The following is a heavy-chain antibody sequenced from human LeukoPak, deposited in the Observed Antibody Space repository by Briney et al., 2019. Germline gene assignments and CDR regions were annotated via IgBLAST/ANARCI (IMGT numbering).Heavy chain of an antibody. CDR1: GYSFTSYW. J-gene: IGHJ4*02. D-gene: IGHD6-19*01. Sequence: GESLKISCKGSGYSFTSYWIGWVRQMPGKGLEWMGIIYPGDSATRYSPSFHGQVTISADKSISTAYLQWSSLKASDTAMYYCARRRAVAGVYYFDYWGQGTLVTVSS. CDR2: IYPGDSAT. V-gene: IGHV5-51*01. CDR3: ARRRAVAGVYYFDY.